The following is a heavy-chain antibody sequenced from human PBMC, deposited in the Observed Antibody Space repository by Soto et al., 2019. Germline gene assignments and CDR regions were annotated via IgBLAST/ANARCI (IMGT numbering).Heavy chain of an antibody. CDR1: EFTLSNYW. CDR2: INTDGSGI. Sequence: GGSLRLSCAASEFTLSNYWMHWVRQPPGEGLVWVSRINTDGSGIAYADSVKGRFTISRDDAKNTLYLQMNSLRAEDTAVYYCARGTGTTVGAPTVLYDYWGQGTLVTVSS. V-gene: IGHV3-74*03. J-gene: IGHJ4*02. D-gene: IGHD6-19*01. CDR3: ARGTGTTVGAPTVLYDY.